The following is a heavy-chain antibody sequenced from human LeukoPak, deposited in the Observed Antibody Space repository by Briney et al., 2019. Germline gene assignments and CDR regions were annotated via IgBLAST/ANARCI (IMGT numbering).Heavy chain of an antibody. CDR3: ARDWSSKYPFYYGMDV. J-gene: IGHJ6*02. CDR2: VSNDGSDK. V-gene: IGHV3-30-3*01. CDR1: GFTFRSFA. Sequence: GGSLRLSCAASGFTFRSFAMHWVRHAPGKGLEWAAVVSNDGSDKYYADSVEGRFTISRDNSKDTLYLQMNSLRAEDTAVYYCARDWSSKYPFYYGMDVWGQGTTVTVSS. D-gene: IGHD4-11*01.